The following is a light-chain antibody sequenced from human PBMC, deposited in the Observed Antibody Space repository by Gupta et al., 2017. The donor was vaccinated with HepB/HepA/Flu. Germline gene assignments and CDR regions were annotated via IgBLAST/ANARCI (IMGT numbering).Light chain of an antibody. V-gene: IGLV1-51*02. CDR3: GTWDTSLNTVV. CDR2: QND. J-gene: IGLJ2*01. Sequence: QSVLTQPPSVSAAPGQTVTISCSGTTSNIGNNYVSWYQHLPGTAPQLLISQNDKRPSGIPDRFPGSKSGTSATLGITGLQTGDEADYHCGTWDTSLNTVVFGGGTKLTVL. CDR1: TSNIGNNY.